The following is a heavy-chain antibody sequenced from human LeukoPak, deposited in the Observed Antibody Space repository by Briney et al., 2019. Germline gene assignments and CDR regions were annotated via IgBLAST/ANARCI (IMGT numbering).Heavy chain of an antibody. CDR2: ISYSGST. Sequence: SETLSLTCTVSGGSISSGDYYWSWIRQPPGKGLEWIGYISYSGSTNYNPSLKSRVTISVDTSKNQFSLQLGSVTAADTALYYCARHREMATITWTRTWFDYWGQGTLVTVSS. V-gene: IGHV4-61*08. CDR3: ARHREMATITWTRTWFDY. D-gene: IGHD5-24*01. CDR1: GGSISSGDYY. J-gene: IGHJ4*02.